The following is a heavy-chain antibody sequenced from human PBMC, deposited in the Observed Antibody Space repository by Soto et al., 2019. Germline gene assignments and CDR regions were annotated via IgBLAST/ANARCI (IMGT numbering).Heavy chain of an antibody. CDR3: ATRKRSTYYDFWSGYPPGWYYYYGMDV. V-gene: IGHV1-8*01. D-gene: IGHD3-3*01. CDR2: MNPNSGNT. J-gene: IGHJ6*02. CDR1: GYTFTSYD. Sequence: GASVKVSCKASGYTFTSYDINWVRQATGQGLEWMGWMNPNSGNTGYAQKFQGRVTMTRNTSISTAYMELSSLRSEDTAVYYCATRKRSTYYDFWSGYPPGWYYYYGMDVWGQGTTVTV.